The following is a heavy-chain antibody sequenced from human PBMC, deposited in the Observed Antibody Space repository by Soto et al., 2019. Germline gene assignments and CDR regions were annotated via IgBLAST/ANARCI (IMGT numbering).Heavy chain of an antibody. CDR3: AKEKISTSCCNWFDP. V-gene: IGHV3-7*03. D-gene: IGHD2-2*01. CDR1: GFTFSSYW. J-gene: IGHJ5*02. CDR2: IKQDGSEK. Sequence: PGGSLRLSCAASGFTFSSYWMSWVRQAPGKGLEWVANIKQDGSEKYYVDSVKGRFTISRDNSKNTLYLQMNSLRAEDTAVYYCAKEKISTSCCNWFDPWGQGTLVTVSS.